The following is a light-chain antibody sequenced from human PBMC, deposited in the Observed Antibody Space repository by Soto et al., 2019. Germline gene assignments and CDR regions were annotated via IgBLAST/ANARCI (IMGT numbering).Light chain of an antibody. J-gene: IGKJ1*01. CDR2: AAS. Sequence: DIQVTQSPSSLSASVGDRVTITCRASQSITTFLNWYQQKPGNAPKLLIYAASSLQTGVPSRFSGSGSGTDFTPTISSLQREDFATYYCQQAYGAPLTFGQGTKVDIK. CDR1: QSITTF. V-gene: IGKV1-39*01. CDR3: QQAYGAPLT.